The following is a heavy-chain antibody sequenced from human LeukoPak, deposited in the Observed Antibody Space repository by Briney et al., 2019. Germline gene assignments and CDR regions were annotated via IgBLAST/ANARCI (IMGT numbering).Heavy chain of an antibody. Sequence: SETLSLTCAVSGGSISSGGYSWSWIRQPPGKGLEWIGYIYHSGSTYYNPSLKSRVTISVDRSKNQFSLKLSSVTAADTAVYYCARLFRLQQRGNWFDPWGQGTLVTVSS. V-gene: IGHV4-30-2*01. J-gene: IGHJ5*02. D-gene: IGHD4-11*01. CDR3: ARLFRLQQRGNWFDP. CDR2: IYHSGST. CDR1: GGSISSGGYS.